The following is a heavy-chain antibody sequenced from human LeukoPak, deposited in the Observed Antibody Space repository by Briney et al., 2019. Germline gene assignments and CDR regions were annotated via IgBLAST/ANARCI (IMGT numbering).Heavy chain of an antibody. V-gene: IGHV4-31*03. CDR2: IYYSGST. CDR1: GGSISSGGYY. J-gene: IGHJ3*02. Sequence: PSQTLSLTCTVSGGSISSGGYYWSWIRQHPGKGLEWIGYIYYSGSTYYNPSLKSRVTISVDTSKNQFSLKLSSVTAADTAVYYCARISGVGGKDFWSGPLSPNAFDIWGQGTMVTVSS. CDR3: ARISGVGGKDFWSGPLSPNAFDI. D-gene: IGHD3-3*01.